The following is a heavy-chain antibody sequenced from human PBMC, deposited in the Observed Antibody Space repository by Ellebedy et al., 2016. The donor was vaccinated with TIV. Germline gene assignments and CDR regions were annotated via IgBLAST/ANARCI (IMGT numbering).Heavy chain of an antibody. D-gene: IGHD3-9*01. J-gene: IGHJ4*02. CDR3: ARNHPYFDIVPWFYDS. CDR2: ISSSSSST. CDR1: GFTFSDFQ. Sequence: PGGSLRLSCTASGFTFSDFQMSWIRQAPRKGLEWVSYISSSSSSTNYADSVRGRFSISRDNAKNSLYLQMNSLRSDDTAVYYCARNHPYFDIVPWFYDSWGQGTLVTVSS. V-gene: IGHV3-11*03.